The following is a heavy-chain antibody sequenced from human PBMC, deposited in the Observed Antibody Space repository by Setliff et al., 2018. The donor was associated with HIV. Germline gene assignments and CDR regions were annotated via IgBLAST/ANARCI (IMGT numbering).Heavy chain of an antibody. Sequence: ASVKVSCKTSGYTFDGHYLHWVRQAPGQGLEWMGWINPNSSDTNYAQKFQGRVTMTRDTSISTAYMDLSRLRSDDTAVYYCARRVPPIPSGDLDYWGQGTLVTVSS. CDR1: GYTFDGHY. D-gene: IGHD4-17*01. CDR2: INPNSSDT. V-gene: IGHV1-2*02. CDR3: ARRVPPIPSGDLDY. J-gene: IGHJ4*02.